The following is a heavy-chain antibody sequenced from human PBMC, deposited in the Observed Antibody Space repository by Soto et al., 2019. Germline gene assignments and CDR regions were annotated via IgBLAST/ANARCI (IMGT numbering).Heavy chain of an antibody. V-gene: IGHV4-34*01. D-gene: IGHD3-16*02. J-gene: IGHJ5*02. CDR1: GGSFSGYY. Sequence: SETLSLTCAVYGGSFSGYYWSWIRQPPGKGLEWIGEINHSGSTNYNPSLKSRVTISVDTSKNQFSLKLSSVTAADTAVYYCARGVIMITFGGVIVSTNWFDPWGQGTLVTFSS. CDR2: INHSGST. CDR3: ARGVIMITFGGVIVSTNWFDP.